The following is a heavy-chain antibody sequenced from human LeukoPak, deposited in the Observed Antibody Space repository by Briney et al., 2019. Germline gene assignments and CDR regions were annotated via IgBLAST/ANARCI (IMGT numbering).Heavy chain of an antibody. CDR3: ARDSGFSGTQRGEY. CDR2: ISYDGSNK. Sequence: GRSLRLSCAASGFTFSSYAVHWVRQAPGKGLEWVAVISYDGSNKYYADSVKGRFTISRDNSKNTVYLQMNSLRAEDAAVYYCARDSGFSGTQRGEYWGQGTLVTVSS. D-gene: IGHD3/OR15-3a*01. CDR1: GFTFSSYA. V-gene: IGHV3-30*04. J-gene: IGHJ4*02.